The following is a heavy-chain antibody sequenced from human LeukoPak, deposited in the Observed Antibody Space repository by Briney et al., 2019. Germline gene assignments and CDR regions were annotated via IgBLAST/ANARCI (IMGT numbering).Heavy chain of an antibody. CDR1: GGSFSGYY. CDR2: INHSGST. D-gene: IGHD3-10*01. J-gene: IGHJ6*03. Sequence: PSETLSLTCAVYGGSFSGYYWSWIRQPPGKGLEWIGEINHSGSTNYNPSLKSRVTISVDTSKNQFSLKLSSVTAADTAVYYCARLSRGSGSYYNSLYYYYYMDVWGKGTTVTISS. V-gene: IGHV4-34*01. CDR3: ARLSRGSGSYYNSLYYYYYMDV.